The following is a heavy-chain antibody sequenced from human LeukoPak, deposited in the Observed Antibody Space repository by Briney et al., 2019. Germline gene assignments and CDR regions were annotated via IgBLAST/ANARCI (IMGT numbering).Heavy chain of an antibody. CDR3: ARVGVRDYVWGSYRPMYYFDY. CDR1: GYTLTGYY. J-gene: IGHJ4*02. V-gene: IGHV1-2*02. Sequence: SVKVSCKPSGYTLTGYYMHWVRQAPEQGLEWMGWINPNIGGPNYGQKFQGRVTMTRHTSISTSYMKLSRLRSDDTAVYYCARVGVRDYVWGSYRPMYYFDYWGQGTLVTVSS. D-gene: IGHD3-16*02. CDR2: INPNIGGP.